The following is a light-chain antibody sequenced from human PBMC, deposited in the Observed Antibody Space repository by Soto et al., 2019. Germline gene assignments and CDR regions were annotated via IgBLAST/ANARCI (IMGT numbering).Light chain of an antibody. Sequence: DIQLTQSASFLSASVGDRVTITCRASQGINIFLAWFQQKPGKAPNLLISAASTLQSGVPSRFSGSGSETEFTLTITSLQPEDSATEYWQQRNSYPRTFGQGTKVEIK. CDR1: QGINIF. J-gene: IGKJ2*01. V-gene: IGKV1-9*01. CDR2: AAS. CDR3: QQRNSYPRT.